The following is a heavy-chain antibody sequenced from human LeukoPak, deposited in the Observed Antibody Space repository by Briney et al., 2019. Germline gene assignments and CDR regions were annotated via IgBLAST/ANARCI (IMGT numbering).Heavy chain of an antibody. CDR1: GGSFSGYY. D-gene: IGHD6-13*01. V-gene: IGHV4-34*01. J-gene: IGHJ2*01. CDR2: INHSGST. CDR3: ESGAIRLAAAGPDYRYFGL. Sequence: SETLSLTCAVYGGSFSGYYWSWIRQPPGKGLEWIGEINHSGSTNYNPSLKSRVTISVDTSKNQFSLKLSSVTAAETAVYSCESGAIRLAAAGPDYRYFGLWGRGPLATV.